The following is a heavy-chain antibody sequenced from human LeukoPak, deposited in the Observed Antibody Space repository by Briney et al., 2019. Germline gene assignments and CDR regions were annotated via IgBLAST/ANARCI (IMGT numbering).Heavy chain of an antibody. CDR3: AREGDTAMVQFDY. J-gene: IGHJ4*02. Sequence: SETLSLTCAVYGGSFSGFYWSWIRQPPGKGLEWIGEINHSGSTNYNPSLKSRVTISVDTSKNQFSLKLSSVTAAYTAVYSCAREGDTAMVQFDYWGQGTLVTVSS. D-gene: IGHD5-18*01. CDR1: GGSFSGFY. V-gene: IGHV4-34*01. CDR2: INHSGST.